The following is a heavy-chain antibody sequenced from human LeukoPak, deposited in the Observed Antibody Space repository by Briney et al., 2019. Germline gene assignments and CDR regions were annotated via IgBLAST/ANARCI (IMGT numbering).Heavy chain of an antibody. D-gene: IGHD5/OR15-5a*01. Sequence: SETLSLTCTVSGYSISSGYYWGWIRQPPGKGLEWIGSIYHSGSTYYNPSLKSRVTISVDTSKNQFSLKLSSVTAADTAVYYCARDSVGLNYFDYWGQGTLVTVSS. J-gene: IGHJ4*02. CDR2: IYHSGST. V-gene: IGHV4-38-2*02. CDR3: ARDSVGLNYFDY. CDR1: GYSISSGYY.